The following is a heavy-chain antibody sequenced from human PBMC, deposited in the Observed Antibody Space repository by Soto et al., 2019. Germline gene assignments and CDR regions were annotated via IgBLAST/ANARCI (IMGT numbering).Heavy chain of an antibody. CDR1: GVTFDDYA. CDR2: VDCNGGST. D-gene: IGHD1-26*01. J-gene: IGHJ6*02. CDR3: VDGHGSYFVYFGLDV. Sequence: EVHLVESGGGLVQPGTSLRLSCVASGVTFDDYAMHWVRQTPGQGLEWVSGVDCNGGSTAYAESVEGRFTISRDNARNALYLQRNMLRPEDTALYYCVDGHGSYFVYFGLDVWGQGTTVTVSS. V-gene: IGHV3-9*01.